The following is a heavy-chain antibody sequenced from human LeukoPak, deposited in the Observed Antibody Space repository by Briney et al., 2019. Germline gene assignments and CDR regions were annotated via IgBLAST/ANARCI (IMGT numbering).Heavy chain of an antibody. CDR2: IYHSGST. V-gene: IGHV4-4*02. CDR1: GGSISSSNW. Sequence: SGTLSLTCAVSGGSISSSNWWRGVRQPPGKGLGGIGEIYHSGSTNYNPSLKSRVTISVDKSKNQFSLKLSSVTAADTAVYYCARRDYYDSSGYYGSFDYWGRGTLVTVSS. CDR3: ARRDYYDSSGYYGSFDY. J-gene: IGHJ4*02. D-gene: IGHD3-22*01.